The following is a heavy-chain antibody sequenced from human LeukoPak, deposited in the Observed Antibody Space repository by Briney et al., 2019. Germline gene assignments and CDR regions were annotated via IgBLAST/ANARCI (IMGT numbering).Heavy chain of an antibody. Sequence: SETLSLTCTVSGYSISSGYYWGWIRPPPGKGLEWIGNIYHSGSTYYNPSLKSRVTISVDTSKNQFSLKLSSVTAADTAVYYCARVENRYYDFWSGHDAFDIWGQGTMVTVSS. V-gene: IGHV4-38-2*02. J-gene: IGHJ3*02. CDR2: IYHSGST. CDR1: GYSISSGYY. D-gene: IGHD3-3*01. CDR3: ARVENRYYDFWSGHDAFDI.